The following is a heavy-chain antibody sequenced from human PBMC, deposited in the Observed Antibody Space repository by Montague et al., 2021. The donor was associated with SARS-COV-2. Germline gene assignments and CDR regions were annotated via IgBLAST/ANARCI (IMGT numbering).Heavy chain of an antibody. V-gene: IGHV4-59*01. CDR3: ARVSHWGDFFDS. J-gene: IGHJ4*02. D-gene: IGHD7-27*01. CDR2: IYYSGTT. CDR1: GGSIISSFY. Sequence: SETLSLTCIVSGGSIISSFYWSWIRQPPGKGLEWVGYIYYSGTTNYNPSLKSRVTISVDTSKNQFSLKLTSVTAADTAVYYCARVSHWGDFFDSWGQGTLVTVSS.